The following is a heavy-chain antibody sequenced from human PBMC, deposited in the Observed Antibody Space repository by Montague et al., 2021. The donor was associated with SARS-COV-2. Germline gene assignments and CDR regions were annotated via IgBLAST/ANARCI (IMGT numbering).Heavy chain of an antibody. V-gene: IGHV4-31*03. CDR1: GGSISSGGYY. J-gene: IGHJ2*01. CDR2: IYYSGST. D-gene: IGHD5-12*01. Sequence: TLSLTCTVSGGSISSGGYYWSWIRQHPGKGLEWIGYIYYSGSTYYNPSLKSRVTISVDTSKNQFSLKLSSVTAADTAVYYCARTTWLRGYFDLWGRGTLVTVSS. CDR3: ARTTWLRGYFDL.